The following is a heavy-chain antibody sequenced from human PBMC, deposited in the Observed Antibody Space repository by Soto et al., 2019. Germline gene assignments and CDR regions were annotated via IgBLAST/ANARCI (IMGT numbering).Heavy chain of an antibody. D-gene: IGHD3-9*01. V-gene: IGHV1-2*02. CDR3: ATALRYFEWLYHTPFDY. CDR2: INPNSGGT. J-gene: IGHJ4*02. Sequence: ASVKVSCKASGYTFTGYYMHWVRQAPGQGLEWMGWINPNSGGTNYAQKFQGRVTMTRDTSISTAYMELSRLRSDDTAVYYCATALRYFEWLYHTPFDYWGQGTLVTVSS. CDR1: GYTFTGYY.